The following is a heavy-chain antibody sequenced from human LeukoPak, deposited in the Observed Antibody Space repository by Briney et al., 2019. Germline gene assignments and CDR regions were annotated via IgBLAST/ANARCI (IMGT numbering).Heavy chain of an antibody. Sequence: QPGGSLRLSCAASGFTFSSYWMHWVRQAPGKGLVWVSRINSDGSSTSYADSVKGRFTISRDNAKNTLSLQMNRLRADDTAVYYCARGYSGTYRIDYWGQGTLVTVSS. CDR2: INSDGSST. J-gene: IGHJ4*02. CDR1: GFTFSSYW. D-gene: IGHD1-26*01. V-gene: IGHV3-74*01. CDR3: ARGYSGTYRIDY.